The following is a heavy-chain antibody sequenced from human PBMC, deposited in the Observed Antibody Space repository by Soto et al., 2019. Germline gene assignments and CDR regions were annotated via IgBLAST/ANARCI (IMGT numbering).Heavy chain of an antibody. V-gene: IGHV4-31*03. Sequence: QVQLQESGPGLVKPSQTLSLTCTVSGGSISRSSAYYWSWLRQHPEKALEWIGYIYSGGTTNYNPYLRSRVTISLHTANNQFSLNLSSVTAADTALYYCARDGGPRGDYYYAMDVWGQGTTVTVSS. CDR3: ARDGGPRGDYYYAMDV. CDR1: GGSISRSSAYY. D-gene: IGHD3-10*01. J-gene: IGHJ6*02. CDR2: IYSGGTT.